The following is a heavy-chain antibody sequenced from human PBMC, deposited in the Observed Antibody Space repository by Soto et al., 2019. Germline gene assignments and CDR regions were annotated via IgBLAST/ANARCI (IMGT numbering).Heavy chain of an antibody. V-gene: IGHV4-31*03. CDR1: GGSISSGGYY. CDR2: IYYSGST. D-gene: IGHD2-15*01. CDR3: ARGYCSGGSCWELGWFAP. J-gene: IGHJ5*02. Sequence: QVQLQESGPGLVKPSQTLSLTCTVSGGSISSGGYYWSWIRQHPGKGLEWIGYIYYSGSTYYNPSLKIRVTISVDTSKNQFSLKLSSVTAADTAVYYCARGYCSGGSCWELGWFAPWGQGTLVTVSS.